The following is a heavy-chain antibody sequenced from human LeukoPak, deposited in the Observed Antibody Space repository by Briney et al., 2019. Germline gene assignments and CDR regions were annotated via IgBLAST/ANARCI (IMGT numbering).Heavy chain of an antibody. D-gene: IGHD5-18*01. CDR3: ASSGYSYGTSFDY. J-gene: IGHJ4*02. CDR1: GGSISSGGYS. Sequence: SETLSLTCAVSGGSISSGGYSWSWIRQPPGKGLEWIGYIYHSGSTYYNPSLKSRVTISVDTSKNQFSLKLSSVTAADTAVYYCASSGYSYGTSFDYWGQGTLVTVSS. CDR2: IYHSGST. V-gene: IGHV4-30-2*01.